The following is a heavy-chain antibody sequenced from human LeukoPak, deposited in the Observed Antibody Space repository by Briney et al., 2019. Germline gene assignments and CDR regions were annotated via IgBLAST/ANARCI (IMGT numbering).Heavy chain of an antibody. D-gene: IGHD6-13*01. J-gene: IGHJ4*02. CDR3: ARAAAGTFDY. CDR2: IYHSGST. CDR1: GDSISSGGYS. Sequence: SETLSLTCAVSGDSISSGGYSWSWIRQPPGKGLEWIGYIYHSGSTYYNPSLKSRVTISVDRSKNQFSLKLSSVTAADTAVYYCARAAAGTFDYWGQGTLVTVSS. V-gene: IGHV4-30-2*01.